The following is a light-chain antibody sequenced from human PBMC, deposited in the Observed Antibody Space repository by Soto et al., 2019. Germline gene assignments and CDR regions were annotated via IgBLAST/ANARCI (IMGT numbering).Light chain of an antibody. CDR2: GAS. CDR1: ESVTSQ. V-gene: IGKV3-15*01. J-gene: IGKJ2*01. CDR3: QQYDNWPDT. Sequence: EVVMTQSPATLSVSPGDRATLSCGASESVTSQLAWYQQKPGQAPRLLIYGASTRATGIPASFSGSGFGTEFTLTISSLQSEDLAVYYCQQYDNWPDTFGQGTMLEIK.